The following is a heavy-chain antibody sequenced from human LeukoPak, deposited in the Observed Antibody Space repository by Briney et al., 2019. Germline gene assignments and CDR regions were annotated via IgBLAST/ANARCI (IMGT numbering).Heavy chain of an antibody. Sequence: GGSLRLSCVASGFTVSSNYTSWVRQAPGKGLEWVSGIYSRGSTYYADSVKGRFTISRDNSKNTLYLQMNGLRGEDTAVYYCARSAVTGPGWIDSWGQGTLVTVSS. CDR2: IYSRGST. J-gene: IGHJ5*01. D-gene: IGHD6-19*01. CDR1: GFTVSSNY. V-gene: IGHV3-53*01. CDR3: ARSAVTGPGWIDS.